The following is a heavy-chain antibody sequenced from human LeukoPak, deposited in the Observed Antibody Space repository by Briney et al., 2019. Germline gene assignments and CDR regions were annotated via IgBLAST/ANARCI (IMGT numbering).Heavy chain of an antibody. V-gene: IGHV3-33*01. CDR1: GFTFSNYG. CDR3: TRQSENFSLDY. D-gene: IGHD3-3*01. J-gene: IGHJ4*02. Sequence: GGSLRLSCVVSGFTFSNYGMHWVRQAPGKGLEWVAIIWHDGSEKYYADSVKGRFTISRDNTKNTLYLQMNSLGAEDTALYYCTRQSENFSLDYWGQGTLVTVSS. CDR2: IWHDGSEK.